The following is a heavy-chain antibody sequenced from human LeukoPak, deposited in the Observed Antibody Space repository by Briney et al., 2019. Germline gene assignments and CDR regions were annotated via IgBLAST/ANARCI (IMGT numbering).Heavy chain of an antibody. CDR2: ISGSGGST. CDR3: AKARHSSGYRTPIDY. D-gene: IGHD6-19*01. CDR1: GFTFSSYA. Sequence: GGSLRLSCAASGFTFSSYAMSWVRQASGKGLEWVSAISGSGGSTYYADSVKGRFTISRDNSKNTLYLQMNSLRAEDTAVYYCAKARHSSGYRTPIDYWGQGTLVTVSS. J-gene: IGHJ4*02. V-gene: IGHV3-23*01.